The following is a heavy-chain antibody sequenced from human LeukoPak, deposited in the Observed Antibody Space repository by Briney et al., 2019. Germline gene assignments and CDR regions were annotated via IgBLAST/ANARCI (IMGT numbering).Heavy chain of an antibody. J-gene: IGHJ4*02. CDR3: ARSDLATITVGPFEY. D-gene: IGHD5-12*01. Sequence: GASVKVSCKASGYTFTNYGITWVRQAPGQGLEWMGWISGHQGNTKYAQNFQGRVTMTIDTSTSTAYMDLRSLRSDDTAIYFCARSDLATITVGPFEYWGQGTLVAVSS. V-gene: IGHV1-18*01. CDR2: ISGHQGNT. CDR1: GYTFTNYG.